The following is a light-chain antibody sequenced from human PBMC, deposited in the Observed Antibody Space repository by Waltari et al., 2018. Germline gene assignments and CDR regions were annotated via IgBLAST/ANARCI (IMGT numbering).Light chain of an antibody. CDR1: NLATKD. Sequence: SYELSQPPSVFVSPGQTASISCSGDNLATKDGYWYQQKPGQSPAVVIYQDSKRPSGIPERFSGSNSGNTATLTISGAQAIDEADYYCQVWDFNTAPVFGGGTNLTVL. CDR3: QVWDFNTAPV. J-gene: IGLJ2*01. CDR2: QDS. V-gene: IGLV3-1*01.